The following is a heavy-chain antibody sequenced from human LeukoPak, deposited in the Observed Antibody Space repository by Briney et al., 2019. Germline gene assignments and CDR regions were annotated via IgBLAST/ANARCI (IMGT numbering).Heavy chain of an antibody. D-gene: IGHD3-22*01. CDR3: AKDMAYDSSGEVDY. Sequence: GGSLRLSCAASGFTFDDYAMHWVRQAPWKGLEWVSGISWNSGSIGYADSVKGQFTISRDNAKNSLYLQMNSLRTEDTALYYCAKDMAYDSSGEVDYWGQGTLVTVSS. CDR2: ISWNSGSI. CDR1: GFTFDDYA. V-gene: IGHV3-9*01. J-gene: IGHJ4*02.